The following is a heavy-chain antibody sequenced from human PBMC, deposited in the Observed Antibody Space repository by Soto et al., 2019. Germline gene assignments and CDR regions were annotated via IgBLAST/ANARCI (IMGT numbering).Heavy chain of an antibody. J-gene: IGHJ4*02. CDR1: GYMFDNYG. D-gene: IGHD6-19*01. CDR3: ARDGTYTSGWFFEY. CDR2: ISDYNGKT. V-gene: IGHV1-18*01. Sequence: QVQLVQSGGEVKKSGASVKVSCKASGYMFDNYGMSWVRQAPGQGLEWMGWISDYNGKTEYAQKFQGRVTMTTETSTTTVYMGLGSLRSDDTAVYCCARDGTYTSGWFFEYWGQGTLVSVPS.